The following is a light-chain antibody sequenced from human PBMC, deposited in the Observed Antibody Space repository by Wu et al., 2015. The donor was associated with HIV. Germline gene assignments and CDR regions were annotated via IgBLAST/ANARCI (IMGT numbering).Light chain of an antibody. CDR1: QSISTW. CDR3: QQYNTFPLT. V-gene: IGKV1-5*03. Sequence: DIQMTQSPSTLSASIGDRVTITCRASQSISTWLAWYQQKPGKAPKPLIYRASTLESGVPSRFSGSGSGTEFTLSISSLQPDDFATYYCQQYNTFPLTFGGGTKVEIK. J-gene: IGKJ4*01. CDR2: RAS.